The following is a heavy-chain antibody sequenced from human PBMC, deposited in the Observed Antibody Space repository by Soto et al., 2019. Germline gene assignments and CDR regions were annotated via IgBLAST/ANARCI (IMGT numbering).Heavy chain of an antibody. CDR3: ARPQRLGNFYFGMDV. CDR2: IYPGDSDT. CDR1: GYSFTSYW. J-gene: IGHJ6*02. V-gene: IGHV5-51*01. D-gene: IGHD5-12*01. Sequence: GESLKISCKGSGYSFTSYWIAWVRQMPGKGLEWMGIIYPGDSDTRFSPSFQGQVTISADKSISTAYLQWSSLKASDTAMYYCARPQRLGNFYFGMDVWGQGTTVTAP.